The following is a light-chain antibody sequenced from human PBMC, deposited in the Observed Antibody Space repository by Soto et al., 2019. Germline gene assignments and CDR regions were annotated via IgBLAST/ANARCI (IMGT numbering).Light chain of an antibody. Sequence: TPSSSSLSASVRDRVTITCRASQDISSFLAWYQQKPGKAPKLLIFAASTLQSGVPSRFSGSGSGTDFTLTISSLQPEDFATYYCQQTECYPSTFGGGTKVDIK. CDR2: AAS. CDR1: QDISSF. J-gene: IGKJ4*01. V-gene: IGKV1-9*01. CDR3: QQTECYPST.